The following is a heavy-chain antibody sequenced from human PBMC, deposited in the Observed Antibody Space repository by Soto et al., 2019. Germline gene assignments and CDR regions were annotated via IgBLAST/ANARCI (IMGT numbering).Heavy chain of an antibody. CDR2: IYATGTT. Sequence: PSETLSLTCTVSGASISGFYWSWIRKSAGRGLEWIGRIYATGTTDYNPSLKSRVMMSVDTSKKQFSLKLRSVTAADTAVYYCVRDGTKTLRDWFDPWGQGISVTVSS. D-gene: IGHD1-1*01. CDR3: VRDGTKTLRDWFDP. V-gene: IGHV4-4*07. CDR1: GASISGFY. J-gene: IGHJ5*02.